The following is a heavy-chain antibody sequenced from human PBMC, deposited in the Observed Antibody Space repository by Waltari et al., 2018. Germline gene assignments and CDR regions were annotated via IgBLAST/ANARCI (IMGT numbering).Heavy chain of an antibody. J-gene: IGHJ4*02. CDR2: IYSSGST. CDR1: GASVTTAY. V-gene: IGHV4-59*02. D-gene: IGHD6-13*01. CDR3: AKSKSGYSNDHFDY. Sequence: QVQLQESGPGLVKPSETLSLTCTVSGASVTTAYWSWIRQPPGKGLAWIGYIYSSGSTNYNPSLKSRVTISIDTSKNQFSLNLTSVTAADTAVYYCAKSKSGYSNDHFDYWGQGTLVTVSS.